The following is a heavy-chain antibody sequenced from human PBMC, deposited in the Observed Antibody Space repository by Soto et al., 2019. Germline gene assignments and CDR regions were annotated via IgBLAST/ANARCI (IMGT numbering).Heavy chain of an antibody. V-gene: IGHV3-30*18. D-gene: IGHD3-22*01. CDR2: ISYDGSNK. J-gene: IGHJ3*02. CDR3: AKELQWYYYDSSGYYTNDAFDI. CDR1: GFTFSSYG. Sequence: PGGSLRLSCAASGFTFSSYGMRLVRQAPGKGLEWVAVISYDGSNKYYADSVKGRFTISRDNSKNTLYLQMNSLRAEDTAVYYCAKELQWYYYDSSGYYTNDAFDIWGQGTMVTVSS.